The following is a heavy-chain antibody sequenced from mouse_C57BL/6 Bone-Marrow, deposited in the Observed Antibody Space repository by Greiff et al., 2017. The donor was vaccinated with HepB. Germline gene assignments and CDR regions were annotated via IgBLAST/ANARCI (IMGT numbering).Heavy chain of an antibody. CDR1: GFTFTDYY. CDR3: ARYIGSWDEGAWFAY. Sequence: EVQLVESGGGLVQPGGSLSLSCAASGFTFTDYYMSWVRQPPGKALEWLGFIRNKANGYTTEYSASVKGRFTISRDNSQSIRYLQMNALRAEDSATYYVARYIGSWDEGAWFAYWGQGTLVTVSA. D-gene: IGHD4-1*01. V-gene: IGHV7-3*01. CDR2: IRNKANGYTT. J-gene: IGHJ3*01.